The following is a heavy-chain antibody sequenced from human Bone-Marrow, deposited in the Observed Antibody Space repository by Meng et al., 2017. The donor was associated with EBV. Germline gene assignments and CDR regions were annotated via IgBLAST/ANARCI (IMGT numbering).Heavy chain of an antibody. J-gene: IGHJ4*02. CDR1: GFSLSTSGMG. CDR3: AHRRSDSGWFGY. Sequence: QIYLEESGLPLINPPQTLTLTCTFSGFSLSTSGMGVAWIRQPPGKALEWLALIYWDDETRYSPALKNRLTVTKDSSKNQVVFRMANLDPADTATYSCAHRRSDSGWFGYWGQGTLVTVSS. CDR2: IYWDDET. V-gene: IGHV2-5*02. D-gene: IGHD6-19*01.